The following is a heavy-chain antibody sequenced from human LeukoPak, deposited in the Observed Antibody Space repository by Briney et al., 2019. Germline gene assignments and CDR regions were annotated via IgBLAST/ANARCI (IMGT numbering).Heavy chain of an antibody. Sequence: ASVSVSFTSSGYTFTIYDINWVRQAPGQGLEWMGWMNPNSGNTGYAQKFQGRVTITRNTSISTAYMELSSLRSEDTAVYHCARKAYYYDSSGYYGYYYYYMDVWGKGTTVTVSS. CDR2: MNPNSGNT. J-gene: IGHJ6*03. CDR3: ARKAYYYDSSGYYGYYYYYMDV. CDR1: GYTFTIYD. V-gene: IGHV1-8*03. D-gene: IGHD3-22*01.